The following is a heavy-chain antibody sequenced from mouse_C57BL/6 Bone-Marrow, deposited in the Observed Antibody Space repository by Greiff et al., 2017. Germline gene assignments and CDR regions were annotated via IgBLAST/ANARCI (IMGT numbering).Heavy chain of an antibody. Sequence: VQLQQPGAELVKPGASVKLSCKASGYTFTSYWMHWVKQRPGKGLEWIGMIHPNSGSTNYNEKFKSKATLTVDKSSSTAYMQLSSLTSEDSAVYYCAPYYYGSSPFYFDYWGQGTTLTVSS. V-gene: IGHV1-64*01. J-gene: IGHJ2*01. CDR1: GYTFTSYW. CDR3: APYYYGSSPFYFDY. CDR2: IHPNSGST. D-gene: IGHD1-1*01.